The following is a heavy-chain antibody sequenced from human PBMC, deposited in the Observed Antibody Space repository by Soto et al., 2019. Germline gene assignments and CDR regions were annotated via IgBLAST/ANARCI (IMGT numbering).Heavy chain of an antibody. J-gene: IGHJ4*02. Sequence: SETLSLTCTVFGGSINSGGYYWSWIRQPPGKGLEWIGYIYYSGSTYFNPSLKSRITISVDTSKYQFSLKVSSVTAAVTAVYYCARAYEVYDSSGYHFDSWGQGTLVTVSS. V-gene: IGHV4-30-4*01. D-gene: IGHD3-22*01. CDR1: GGSINSGGYY. CDR3: ARAYEVYDSSGYHFDS. CDR2: IYYSGST.